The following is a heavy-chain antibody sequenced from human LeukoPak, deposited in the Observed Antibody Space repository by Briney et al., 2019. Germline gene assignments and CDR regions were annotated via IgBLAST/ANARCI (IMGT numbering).Heavy chain of an antibody. CDR1: GGSLDYYY. V-gene: IGHV4-59*01. CDR2: IYYSGST. CDR3: VRYSYGYVEYFDY. J-gene: IGHJ4*02. Sequence: PSETLSLTCTVSGGSLDYYYWSWIRQAPGKGLEWIGYIYYSGSTNYNPSLKSRVTMSVDTSKNQFSLKLSSVTAADTAVYYCVRYSYGYVEYFDYWGQGTLVTVSS. D-gene: IGHD5-18*01.